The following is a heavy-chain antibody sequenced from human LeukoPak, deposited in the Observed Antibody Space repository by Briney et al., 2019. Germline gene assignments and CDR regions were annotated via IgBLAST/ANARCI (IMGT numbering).Heavy chain of an antibody. V-gene: IGHV1-2*06. CDR3: ARDVGNWNYFGGPESEYYFDY. J-gene: IGHJ4*02. D-gene: IGHD1-7*01. CDR1: GYTFTGYY. CDR2: INPNSGGT. Sequence: ASVKVSCKASGYTFTGYYMHWVRQAPGQGLEWMGRINPNSGGTNYAQKFQGRVTMTRDTSISTAYMELSRLRSDDTAVYYCARDVGNWNYFGGPESEYYFDYWGQGNLVTVSS.